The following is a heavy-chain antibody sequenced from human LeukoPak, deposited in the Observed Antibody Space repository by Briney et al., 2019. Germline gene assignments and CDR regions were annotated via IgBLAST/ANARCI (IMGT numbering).Heavy chain of an antibody. CDR3: ARGKYSFDY. CDR2: TSSSGSTI. Sequence: PGGSLRLSCAASGFTFSDSYMSWIRQAPGKGLEYISYTSSSGSTIYYADSVKGRFTLSRDNAKNSLSLEMNSLRAEDTAVYYCARGKYSFDYWGQGTLVTVSS. J-gene: IGHJ4*02. CDR1: GFTFSDSY. V-gene: IGHV3-11*01.